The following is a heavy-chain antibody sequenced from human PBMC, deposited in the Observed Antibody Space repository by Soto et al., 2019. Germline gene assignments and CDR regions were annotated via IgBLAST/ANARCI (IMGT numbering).Heavy chain of an antibody. Sequence: QVHLVQSGAEVKKPGASVKVSCKGSGYGFTTYGITWVRQAPGQGLEWMAWISAHNGNTNYAQKRQGRVTVTRDTSTSTAYMELRSVRSDETAVYYCARGRYGDYWGQGALVTVSS. CDR1: GYGFTTYG. CDR3: ARGRYGDY. D-gene: IGHD1-1*01. J-gene: IGHJ4*02. CDR2: ISAHNGNT. V-gene: IGHV1-18*01.